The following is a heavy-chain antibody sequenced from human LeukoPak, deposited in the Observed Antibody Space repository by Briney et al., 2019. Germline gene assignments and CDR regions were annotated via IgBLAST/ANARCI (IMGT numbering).Heavy chain of an antibody. CDR2: INPSGGST. CDR1: GYTFINYY. Sequence: GASVQVSCKASGYTFINYYMHWVRQAPGQGLEWMGGINPSGGSTSYSQKFQGRVAMTRDTSTSTVYMELSSLRTDDSAVFCCARSGGDFDYWGQGTLVTVSS. D-gene: IGHD1-26*01. V-gene: IGHV1-46*01. J-gene: IGHJ4*02. CDR3: ARSGGDFDY.